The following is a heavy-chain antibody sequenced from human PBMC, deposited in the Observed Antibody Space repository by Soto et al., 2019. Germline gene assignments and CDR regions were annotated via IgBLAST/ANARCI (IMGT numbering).Heavy chain of an antibody. Sequence: SGPTLVNPTQTLTLTCSFSGFSLSVYGVRVIWFRQPPGETLEWLALIHWNDDKRYSPYLKSRLTITKDTSKNQVVLTLTNLDPLDTGTYFCAHTKDRSGFLTSWGQGILVTVSS. CDR3: AHTKDRSGFLTS. J-gene: IGHJ5*02. V-gene: IGHV2-5*01. CDR1: GFSLSVYGVR. CDR2: IHWNDDK. D-gene: IGHD3-22*01.